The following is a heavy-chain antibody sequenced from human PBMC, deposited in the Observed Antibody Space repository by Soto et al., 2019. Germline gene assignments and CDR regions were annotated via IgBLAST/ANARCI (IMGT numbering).Heavy chain of an antibody. CDR3: APWFGAFDY. V-gene: IGHV3-30*03. Sequence: QVQLVESGGGVVQPGRSLRLSCAASGFTFSSYGMHWVRQAPGKGLEWVAVISYDGSNKYYADSVKGRFTISRDNSKNTLYLQMNSLRAEDTAVYYCAPWFGAFDYWDQGTLVTVSS. J-gene: IGHJ4*02. CDR1: GFTFSSYG. D-gene: IGHD3-10*01. CDR2: ISYDGSNK.